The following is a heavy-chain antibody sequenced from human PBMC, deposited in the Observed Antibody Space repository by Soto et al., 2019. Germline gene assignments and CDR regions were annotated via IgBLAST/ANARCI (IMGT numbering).Heavy chain of an antibody. Sequence: PSETLSLTCTVSGGSISSSSYYWGWIRQPPGKGLEWIGSIYYSGSTYYNPSLKSRVTISVDTSKNQFSLKLSSVTAADTAVYYCARQRAEITIFGVVINSYGMGVWGQGTTVTVSS. CDR1: GGSISSSSYY. J-gene: IGHJ6*02. CDR3: ARQRAEITIFGVVINSYGMGV. D-gene: IGHD3-3*01. CDR2: IYYSGST. V-gene: IGHV4-39*01.